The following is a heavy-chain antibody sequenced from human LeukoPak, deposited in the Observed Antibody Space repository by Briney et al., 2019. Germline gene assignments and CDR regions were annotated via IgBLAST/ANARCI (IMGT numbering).Heavy chain of an antibody. CDR3: ARRVVVGDTRYFDY. D-gene: IGHD1-26*01. V-gene: IGHV4-39*01. Sequence: PSETLSLTCSVSGGSISSTIYYWGWIRQPPGMGLEWIGNIYYSGNTYYNPSLKSRVTISVDTSKNQFSLKMNSVTAADTAVYYCARRVVVGDTRYFDYWGQGALVTVSS. CDR2: IYYSGNT. CDR1: GGSISSTIYY. J-gene: IGHJ4*02.